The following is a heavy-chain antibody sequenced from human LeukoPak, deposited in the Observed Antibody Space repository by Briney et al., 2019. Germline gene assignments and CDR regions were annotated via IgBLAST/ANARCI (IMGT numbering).Heavy chain of an antibody. J-gene: IGHJ4*02. D-gene: IGHD2-2*01. Sequence: PSETLSLTCTVSGDSIRNYYWSWIHQPAGKGLEWIGRIYTSGSTNYNPSLKSRVTMSVDTSKNQFSLRLSSVTAADTAVYYSAREGTYCSRTSCYDSFLDYWGQGTLVTVSS. CDR3: AREGTYCSRTSCYDSFLDY. CDR2: IYTSGST. V-gene: IGHV4-4*07. CDR1: GDSIRNYY.